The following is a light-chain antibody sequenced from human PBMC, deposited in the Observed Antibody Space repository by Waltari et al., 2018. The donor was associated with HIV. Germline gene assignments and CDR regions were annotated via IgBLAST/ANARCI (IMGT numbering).Light chain of an antibody. CDR1: SSDVGSYYL. Sequence: QSALTQPASVSGSPGQSITISCTGTSSDVGSYYLVSWYQQHPGKAPKLMIYEVSKRPSGVSNRFSGSKSGNTASLTISGLHAEDEADYYCCSYAGSSTFVVFGGGTKLTVL. CDR3: CSYAGSSTFVV. V-gene: IGLV2-23*02. CDR2: EVS. J-gene: IGLJ2*01.